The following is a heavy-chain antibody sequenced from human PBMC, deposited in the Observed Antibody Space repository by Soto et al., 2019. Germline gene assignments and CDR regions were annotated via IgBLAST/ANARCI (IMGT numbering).Heavy chain of an antibody. V-gene: IGHV5-10-1*01. CDR2: IDPSDSYT. J-gene: IGHJ6*02. CDR1: GYIFTNYW. D-gene: IGHD6-13*01. CDR3: ARHVLSDSSSWYFGQVGMDV. Sequence: GESLKISCQGSGYIFTNYWIGCVRRMPGKGLEWMGSIDPSDSYTNYSPSFQCHVTISAEKSISTAYRQWSSLKASDTAMYYCARHVLSDSSSWYFGQVGMDVWAQGTTVTVS.